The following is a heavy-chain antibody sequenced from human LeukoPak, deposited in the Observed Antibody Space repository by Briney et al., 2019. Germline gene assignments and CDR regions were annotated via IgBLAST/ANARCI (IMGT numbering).Heavy chain of an antibody. CDR3: ARDNTYYDFWSGRYYYYYMDV. CDR2: INHSGST. Sequence: SETLSLTCAVYGGSFSGYYWSWIRQPPGKGLEWIGEINHSGSTNYNPSLKSRVTISVDTSKNQFSLKLSSVTAADTAVYYCARDNTYYDFWSGRYYYYYMDVWGKGTTVTVSS. D-gene: IGHD3-3*01. CDR1: GGSFSGYY. V-gene: IGHV4-34*01. J-gene: IGHJ6*03.